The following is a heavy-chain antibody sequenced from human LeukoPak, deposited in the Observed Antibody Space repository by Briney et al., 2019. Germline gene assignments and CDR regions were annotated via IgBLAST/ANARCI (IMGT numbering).Heavy chain of an antibody. CDR2: IPYDGSDK. CDR1: GFSFNKYA. V-gene: IGHV3-30*02. CDR3: AKDWDYNFWSNYDH. Sequence: PGGSLRLSCATSGFSFNKYAMHWVRQAPGKGLEWVAYIPYDGSDKHYGDSVKGRFTISRDDSKNTLYLQMSSLRAEDTAVYYCAKDWDYNFWSNYDHWGQGILVTVSS. J-gene: IGHJ4*02. D-gene: IGHD3-3*01.